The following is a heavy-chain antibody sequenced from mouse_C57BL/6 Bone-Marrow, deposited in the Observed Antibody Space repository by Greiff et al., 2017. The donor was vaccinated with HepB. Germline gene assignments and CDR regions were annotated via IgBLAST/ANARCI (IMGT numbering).Heavy chain of an antibody. CDR1: GYTFTSYW. CDR2: IDPSDSYT. D-gene: IGHD1-1*01. Sequence: QVHVKQPGAELVKPGASVKLSCKASGYTFTSYWMQWVKQRPGQGLEWIGEIDPSDSYTNYNQKFKGKATLTVDTSSSTAYMQLSSLTSEDSAVYYCARVATVPSPFAYWGQGTLVTVSA. V-gene: IGHV1-50*01. CDR3: ARVATVPSPFAY. J-gene: IGHJ3*01.